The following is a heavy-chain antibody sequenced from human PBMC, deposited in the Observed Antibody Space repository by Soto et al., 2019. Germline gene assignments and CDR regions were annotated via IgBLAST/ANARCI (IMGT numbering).Heavy chain of an antibody. D-gene: IGHD2-2*01. Sequence: EVQLVESGGGLIQPGGSLRLSCAASGFTVSSNYMSWVRQAPGKGLEWVSVIYSGGSTYYADSVKGRFTISRDNSKNTLYLQMNSLRAEDTAVYYCARDSPPLPHHYYYYGMDVWGQGTTVTVSS. J-gene: IGHJ6*02. CDR2: IYSGGST. V-gene: IGHV3-53*01. CDR3: ARDSPPLPHHYYYYGMDV. CDR1: GFTVSSNY.